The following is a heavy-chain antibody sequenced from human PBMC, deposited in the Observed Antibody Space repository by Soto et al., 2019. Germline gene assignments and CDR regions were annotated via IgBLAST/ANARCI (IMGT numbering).Heavy chain of an antibody. V-gene: IGHV3-21*01. CDR3: ARIQLGYDAVEL. Sequence: EVQLVESGGGLVKPGGSLRLSCAASGFTFSSYSMNWVRQAPGKGLEWVSSISSSSSYIYYTDSVKGRFTISRDNAKNSLYLQMNSLRAEDTAVYDCARIQLGYDAVELWGQGTMVTVSS. D-gene: IGHD6-6*01. CDR1: GFTFSSYS. CDR2: ISSSSSYI. J-gene: IGHJ3*01.